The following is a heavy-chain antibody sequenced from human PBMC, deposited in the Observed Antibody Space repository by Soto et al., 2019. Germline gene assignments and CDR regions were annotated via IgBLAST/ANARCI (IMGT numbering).Heavy chain of an antibody. J-gene: IGHJ4*02. CDR1: GFTFSSYW. Sequence: GGSLRLSCAASGFTFSSYWMSWVRQAPGKGLEWVANIKQDGSEKYYVDYVKGRFTISRDNAKNSLYLQMNSLRAEDTAVYYCVRTNWNPDYFDYWGQGTLVTVSS. CDR2: IKQDGSEK. V-gene: IGHV3-7*01. CDR3: VRTNWNPDYFDY. D-gene: IGHD1-20*01.